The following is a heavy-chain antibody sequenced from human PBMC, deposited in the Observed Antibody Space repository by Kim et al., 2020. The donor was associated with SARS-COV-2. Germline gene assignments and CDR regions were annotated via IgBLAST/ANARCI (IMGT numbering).Heavy chain of an antibody. Sequence: RFTISRDNSKNTLYLQMNSLRAEDTAVYYCAKELGGAAAAGIYYYYGMDVWGQGTTVTVSS. V-gene: IGHV3-23*01. J-gene: IGHJ6*02. D-gene: IGHD6-13*01. CDR3: AKELGGAAAAGIYYYYGMDV.